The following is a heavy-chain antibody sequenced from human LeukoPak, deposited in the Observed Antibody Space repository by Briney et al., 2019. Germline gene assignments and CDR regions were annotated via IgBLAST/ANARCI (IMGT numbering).Heavy chain of an antibody. V-gene: IGHV4-4*07. CDR2: MHTSGST. D-gene: IGHD3-10*01. Sequence: PSETLSLTCTVSGGSISSYYWGWIRQPAGKGLEWIGRMHTSGSTNYNPSLKSRVTMSVDTSKNQFSLRLSSVTAADTALYYCASHYYYGAGSYYNRWFDPWGQGTLVTVSS. CDR1: GGSISSYY. J-gene: IGHJ5*02. CDR3: ASHYYYGAGSYYNRWFDP.